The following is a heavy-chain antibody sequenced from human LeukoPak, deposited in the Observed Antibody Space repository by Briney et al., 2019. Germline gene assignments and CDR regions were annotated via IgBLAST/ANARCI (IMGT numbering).Heavy chain of an antibody. CDR3: AKTLRVGYYYYYMDV. V-gene: IGHV3-30*18. CDR1: GFTVSSYG. Sequence: GGSLRLSCSASGFTVSSYGMHWVRQAPGNGLEWVAIISYDGSNKYYADSVKGRFTISRDNSKNTLYLQMNSLRAEDTAVYYRAKTLRVGYYYYYMDVWGKGTTVTVSS. CDR2: ISYDGSNK. J-gene: IGHJ6*03. D-gene: IGHD1-26*01.